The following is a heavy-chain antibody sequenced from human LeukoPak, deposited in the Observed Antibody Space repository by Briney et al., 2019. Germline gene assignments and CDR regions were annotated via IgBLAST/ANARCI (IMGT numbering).Heavy chain of an antibody. V-gene: IGHV3-23*01. Sequence: GGSLRLSCAASGFTFSSYAMSWVRQAPGKGLEWVSGISNSHTTYYADSVKGRFTISRDNSKNTLYLQMNSLRAEDTAVYYCAKGRGIAVAGKGYWGQGTLVTVSS. J-gene: IGHJ4*02. D-gene: IGHD6-19*01. CDR1: GFTFSSYA. CDR2: ISNSHTT. CDR3: AKGRGIAVAGKGY.